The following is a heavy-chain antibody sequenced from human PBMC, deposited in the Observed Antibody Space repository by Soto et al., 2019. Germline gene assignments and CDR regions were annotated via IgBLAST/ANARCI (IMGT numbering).Heavy chain of an antibody. J-gene: IGHJ6*02. CDR3: ARDRRGGYDYYYYGMDV. V-gene: IGHV1-18*01. D-gene: IGHD5-12*01. CDR2: ISAYNGNT. CDR1: GYTFTSYG. Sequence: QVQLVQSGAEVKKPGASVKVSCKASGYTFTSYGISWVRQAPGQGLEWMGWISAYNGNTNYAQKLQGRVTMTTDTSPSTAYMELRSLRYDDTAVYYCARDRRGGYDYYYYGMDVWGQGTRVTVSS.